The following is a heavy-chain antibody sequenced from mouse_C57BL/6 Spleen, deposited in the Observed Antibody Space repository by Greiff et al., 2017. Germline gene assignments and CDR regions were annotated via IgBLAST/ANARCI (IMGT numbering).Heavy chain of an antibody. D-gene: IGHD2-4*01. Sequence: VQLKESGPELVKPGASVKIPCKASGYTFTDYNMDWVKQSHGKSLEWIGDINPNNGGTIYNQKFKGTATLTVDKSSSTAYMELRSLTSEDTAVYYCARGGLYDYDGYYYAMDYWGQGTSVTVSS. J-gene: IGHJ4*01. CDR2: INPNNGGT. V-gene: IGHV1-18*01. CDR3: ARGGLYDYDGYYYAMDY. CDR1: GYTFTDYN.